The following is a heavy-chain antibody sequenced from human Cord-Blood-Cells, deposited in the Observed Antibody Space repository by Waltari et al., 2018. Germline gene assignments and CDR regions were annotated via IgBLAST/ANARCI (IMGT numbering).Heavy chain of an antibody. CDR2: IYYSGGT. J-gene: IGHJ4*02. CDR1: GGSISSSSYY. Sequence: QLQLQESGPGLVKPSETLSLTCTVSGGSISSSSYYWGWIRQPPGKGLEWIGSIYYSGGTYSNPSLKGRVTISVDTSKNQFSLKLSSVTAADTAVYYCARLHTNDFWSGYYFDYWGQGTLVTVSS. D-gene: IGHD3-3*01. V-gene: IGHV4-39*01. CDR3: ARLHTNDFWSGYYFDY.